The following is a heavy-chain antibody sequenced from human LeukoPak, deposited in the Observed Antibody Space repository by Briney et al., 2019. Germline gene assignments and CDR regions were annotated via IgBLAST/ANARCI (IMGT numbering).Heavy chain of an antibody. J-gene: IGHJ4*02. CDR1: GASISSNNW. D-gene: IGHD3-10*01. Sequence: SGTLSLTCRVSGASISSNNWWSWVRQPPGKGLEWVGEIYHSGSTNYNPSLKSRVTISVDTSKNQFSLKLSSVTAADTAVYYCARGRITMVRGVSPRVYYFDYWGQGTLVTVSS. CDR2: IYHSGST. CDR3: ARGRITMVRGVSPRVYYFDY. V-gene: IGHV4-4*02.